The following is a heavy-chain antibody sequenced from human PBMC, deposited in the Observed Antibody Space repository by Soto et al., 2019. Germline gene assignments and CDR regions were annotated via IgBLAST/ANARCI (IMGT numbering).Heavy chain of an antibody. Sequence: PGESLKISCKGSGYSFTIYWISWVRQMPGKGLEWMGRIDPSDSYTNYSPSFQGHVTISADKSISTAYLQWSSLKASDTAMYYCARHLAVGATSPYYYYGMDVWGQGTTVTVSS. D-gene: IGHD1-26*01. V-gene: IGHV5-10-1*01. J-gene: IGHJ6*02. CDR1: GYSFTIYW. CDR2: IDPSDSYT. CDR3: ARHLAVGATSPYYYYGMDV.